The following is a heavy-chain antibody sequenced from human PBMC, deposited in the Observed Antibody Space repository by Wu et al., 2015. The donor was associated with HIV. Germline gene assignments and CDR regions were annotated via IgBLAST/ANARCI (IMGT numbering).Heavy chain of an antibody. CDR2: MKPNSGNV. CDR3: ARDSLAEYFEY. Sequence: QVQLVQSGAEVKKPGASVKVSCKASGYTFTSYGISWVRQAPGQGLEWMGWMKPNSGNVGYAQKFQGRITMTRDTSISTAYMELNSLTSEDTAVYYCARDSLAEYFEYWGQGHLVTVSS. J-gene: IGHJ4*02. CDR1: GYTFTSYG. V-gene: IGHV1-8*02. D-gene: IGHD2-21*01.